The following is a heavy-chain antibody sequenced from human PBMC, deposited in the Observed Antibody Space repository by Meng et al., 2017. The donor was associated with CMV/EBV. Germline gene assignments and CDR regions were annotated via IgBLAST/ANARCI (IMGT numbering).Heavy chain of an antibody. V-gene: IGHV4-39*07. Sequence: LRLSCTVSGGSISSSSYYWGWIRQPPGKGLEWIGSIYYSGSTYYNPSLKSRVTISVDTSKNQFSLKLSSVTAADAAVYYCARTIVVVPAAIGENWFDPWGQGTLVTVSS. CDR2: IYYSGST. CDR3: ARTIVVVPAAIGENWFDP. J-gene: IGHJ5*02. D-gene: IGHD2-2*01. CDR1: GGSISSSSYY.